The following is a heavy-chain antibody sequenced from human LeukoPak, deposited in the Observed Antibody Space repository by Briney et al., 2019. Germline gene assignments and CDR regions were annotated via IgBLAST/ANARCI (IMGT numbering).Heavy chain of an antibody. Sequence: GASVKVSCKASGYTFTSYGISWVRQAPGQGLEWMGWISAYNGNTNYAQKLQGRVTMTTDTSTSTAYMELRSLRSDDTAVYYCARDSPLTYNWNSRDAFDIWGQGTMVTVSS. CDR2: ISAYNGNT. CDR1: GYTFTSYG. CDR3: ARDSPLTYNWNSRDAFDI. D-gene: IGHD1-7*01. V-gene: IGHV1-18*01. J-gene: IGHJ3*02.